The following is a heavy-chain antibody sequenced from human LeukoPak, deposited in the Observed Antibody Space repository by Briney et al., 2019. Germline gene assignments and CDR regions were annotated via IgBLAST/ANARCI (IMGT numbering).Heavy chain of an antibody. CDR1: GGSISSYY. CDR3: ARVRRAKTYYYDSSGYYADY. Sequence: PSETPSLTCTVSGGSISSYYWSWIRQPPGKGLEWIGYIYYSGSTNYNPSLKSRVTISVDTSKNQFSLKLSSVTAADTAVYYCARVRRAKTYYYDSSGYYADYWGQGTLVTVSS. V-gene: IGHV4-59*01. J-gene: IGHJ4*02. D-gene: IGHD3-22*01. CDR2: IYYSGST.